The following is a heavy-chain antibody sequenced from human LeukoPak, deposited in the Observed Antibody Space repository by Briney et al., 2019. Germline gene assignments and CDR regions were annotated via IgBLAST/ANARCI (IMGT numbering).Heavy chain of an antibody. CDR1: GFTFSSYG. Sequence: GGSLRLSCAASGFTFSSYGMHGVRQPPGKGLEWVAVLWYGGSNKYYADSVKGRFNIPRDNSKNTLYLQMNSLRAEDTAVYYCAKGSYGLLYMVVWGKGATVTVSS. CDR2: LWYGGSNK. J-gene: IGHJ6*03. CDR3: AKGSYGLLYMVV. V-gene: IGHV3-33*06. D-gene: IGHD5-18*01.